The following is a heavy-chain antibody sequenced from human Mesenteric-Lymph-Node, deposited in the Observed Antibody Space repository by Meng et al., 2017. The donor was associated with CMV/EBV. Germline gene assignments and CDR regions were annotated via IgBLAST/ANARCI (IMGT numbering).Heavy chain of an antibody. CDR1: GYTFTSYD. Sequence: KASGYTFTSYDINWVRQATGQGLEWMGWMNPNSGNTGYAQKFQGRVTMTRDTSTSTVYMELSSLRFEDTAVYYCAKGGYSTKGPIDYWGQGTLVTVSS. J-gene: IGHJ4*02. CDR2: MNPNSGNT. D-gene: IGHD4-11*01. V-gene: IGHV1-8*01. CDR3: AKGGYSTKGPIDY.